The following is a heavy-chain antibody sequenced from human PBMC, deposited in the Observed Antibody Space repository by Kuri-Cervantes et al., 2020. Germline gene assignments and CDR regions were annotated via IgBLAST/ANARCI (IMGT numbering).Heavy chain of an antibody. CDR2: IYHSGST. Sequence: SETLSLTCGVSGGSISSSNWWTWVRQPPGKGLEWIGEIYHSGSTNYNPSLKSRVTISVDTSKNQFSLKLSSVTAADTAVYYCAVGAGHNWFDPWGQGTLVTVSS. CDR1: GGSISSSNW. J-gene: IGHJ5*02. CDR3: AVGAGHNWFDP. V-gene: IGHV4-4*02. D-gene: IGHD3-16*01.